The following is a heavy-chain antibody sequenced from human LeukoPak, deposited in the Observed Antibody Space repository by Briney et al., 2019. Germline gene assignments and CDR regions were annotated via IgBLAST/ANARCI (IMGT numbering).Heavy chain of an antibody. CDR3: ARFSRDGFDY. D-gene: IGHD5-24*01. Sequence: SETLSLTCTVSGGSISSYYWSWLRQPPGKGLEWIGYIYYSGSTNYNPSLKSRVTISVDTSKNQFSLKLSSVTAADTAVYYCARFSRDGFDYWGQGTLVTVSS. CDR1: GGSISSYY. V-gene: IGHV4-59*08. CDR2: IYYSGST. J-gene: IGHJ4*02.